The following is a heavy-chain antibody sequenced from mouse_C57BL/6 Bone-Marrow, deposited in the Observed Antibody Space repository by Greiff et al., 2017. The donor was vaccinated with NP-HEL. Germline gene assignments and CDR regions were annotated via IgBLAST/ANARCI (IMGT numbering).Heavy chain of an antibody. J-gene: IGHJ2*01. CDR1: GSPFPSSW. V-gene: IGHV1-61*01. CDR3: ARYGYYPYFDY. CDR2: IYPSDSET. D-gene: IGHD2-3*01. Sequence: QVQLQQPGAELVRPLSSVHLSFTASGSPFPSSWLDWVKQRPGQVLEWIGTIYPSDSETHYNQKFKDKATLTVDKSSSTAYMQLSSLTSEDSAVYYCARYGYYPYFDYWGQGTTLTVSS.